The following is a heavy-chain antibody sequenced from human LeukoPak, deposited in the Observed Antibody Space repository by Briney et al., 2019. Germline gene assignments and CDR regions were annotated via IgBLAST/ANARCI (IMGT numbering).Heavy chain of an antibody. CDR2: IRYDGSNK. CDR3: AKGRGWEASYYYYYMDV. V-gene: IGHV3-30*02. J-gene: IGHJ6*03. CDR1: GFTFSSYE. Sequence: GGSLRLSCAASGFTFSSYEMNWVRQAPGKGLEWVAFIRYDGSNKYYTDSVKGRFTISRDNSKNTLYLQMNSLRAEDTAVYYCAKGRGWEASYYYYYMDVWGKGTTVTISS. D-gene: IGHD1-26*01.